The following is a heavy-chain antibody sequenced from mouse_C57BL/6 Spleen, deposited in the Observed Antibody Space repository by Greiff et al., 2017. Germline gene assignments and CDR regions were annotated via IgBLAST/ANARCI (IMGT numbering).Heavy chain of an antibody. J-gene: IGHJ1*03. D-gene: IGHD2-4*01. V-gene: IGHV1-82*01. CDR1: GYAFSSSW. CDR3: ASLYDYGGDGYFDG. CDR2: IYPGDGDT. Sequence: VQLQQSGPELVKPGASVKISCKASGYAFSSSWMNWVKQRPGKGLEWIGRIYPGDGDTNYNGKFKGKATLTADKSSSTAYMQRSSLTSEDSAVYFCASLYDYGGDGYFDGWGTGTTVTVAS.